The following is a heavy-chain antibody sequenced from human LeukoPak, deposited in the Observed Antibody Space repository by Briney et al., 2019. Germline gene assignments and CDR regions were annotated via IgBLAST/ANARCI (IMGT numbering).Heavy chain of an antibody. CDR1: GYTFTRYY. CDR3: ARRYYDFWVSACY. J-gene: IGHJ4*02. D-gene: IGHD3-3*01. V-gene: IGHV1-2*02. Sequence: ASVKVSCKASGYTFTRYYMHWVRQAPGQGLEWMGWINPNSGGTNYAQKFQGRVTMTRDTSISTAYMELSRLRSDDTAVYYCARRYYDFWVSACYWGQGTLVTVSS. CDR2: INPNSGGT.